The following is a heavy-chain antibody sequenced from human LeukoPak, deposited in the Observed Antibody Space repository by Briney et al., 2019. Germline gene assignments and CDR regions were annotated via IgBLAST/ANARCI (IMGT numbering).Heavy chain of an antibody. CDR3: ARSPQRITMVRGVTGYAFDI. J-gene: IGHJ3*02. D-gene: IGHD3-10*01. Sequence: ASVKVSCKASGYTFTGYYMHWVRQAPGQGLEWMGWINPNSGGTNYAQKFQGRATMARDTSISTAYMELSRLRSDDTAVYYCARSPQRITMVRGVTGYAFDIWGQGTMVTVSS. CDR2: INPNSGGT. V-gene: IGHV1-2*02. CDR1: GYTFTGYY.